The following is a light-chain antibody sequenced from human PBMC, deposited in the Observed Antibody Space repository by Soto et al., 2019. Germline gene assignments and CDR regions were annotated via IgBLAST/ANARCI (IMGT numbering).Light chain of an antibody. CDR1: QSVTVNS. CDR2: GAS. Sequence: IELTQSPSTLSFSPWEFVTLSYRASQSVTVNSLAWYQQKPGQAPRLLIYGASTRATGIPDRFSGSGSGTDFTLTISSLQPEDFATYYCQQSYSRPPTFGQGTKVDIK. J-gene: IGKJ1*01. V-gene: IGKV3D-7*01. CDR3: QQSYSRPPT.